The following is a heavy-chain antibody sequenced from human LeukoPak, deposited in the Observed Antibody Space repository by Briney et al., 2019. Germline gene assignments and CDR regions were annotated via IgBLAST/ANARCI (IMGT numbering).Heavy chain of an antibody. CDR3: ARRDYGGKHFDF. CDR2: IYPGDSDT. V-gene: IGHV5-51*01. Sequence: PGESLKISCKGSGYIFTNYWIAWVRQMPGKGLERMGIIYPGDSDTTYSPSFQGQVTISADKSISTAYLQWSSLKASDTAMYYCARRDYGGKHFDFWGQGTLLTVSS. CDR1: GYIFTNYW. D-gene: IGHD4-23*01. J-gene: IGHJ4*02.